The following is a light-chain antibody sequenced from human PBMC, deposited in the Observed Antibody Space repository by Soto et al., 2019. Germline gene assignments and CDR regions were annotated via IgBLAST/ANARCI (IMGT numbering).Light chain of an antibody. CDR2: GAS. J-gene: IGKJ4*01. CDR1: QNINNN. Sequence: EVVMTQSPATLSMSPGERAILSCRASQNINNNLAWYQLKPGQAPSLLIYGASARAAGIPVRFSGSGSGTEFTLTISSLQSEDFAVYYCQQYDNWPPATFGGGTKLEVK. CDR3: QQYDNWPPAT. V-gene: IGKV3-15*01.